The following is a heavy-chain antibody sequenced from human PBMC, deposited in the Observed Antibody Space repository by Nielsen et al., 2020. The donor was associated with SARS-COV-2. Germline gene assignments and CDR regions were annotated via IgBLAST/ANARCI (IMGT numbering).Heavy chain of an antibody. CDR2: IRGSGDKT. V-gene: IGHV3-23*01. CDR1: GFTFTSYA. J-gene: IGHJ3*01. CDR3: ARFGRIVDVGGGTTFPDVFDV. D-gene: IGHD1-26*01. Sequence: GGSLRLSCAASGFTFTSYAMDWVRQAPAKGLEWVSGIRGSGDKTYYADYVKGRFTISRDNSKDTLDLQMNSLRVEDTAVYFCARFGRIVDVGGGTTFPDVFDVWGQGTAVTVSS.